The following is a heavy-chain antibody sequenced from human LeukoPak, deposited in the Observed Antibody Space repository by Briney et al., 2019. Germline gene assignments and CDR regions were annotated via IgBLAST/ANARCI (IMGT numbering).Heavy chain of an antibody. CDR1: GYTFTSYG. V-gene: IGHV1-18*01. CDR3: ARDLVHHRLLAAVYNWFDP. Sequence: ASVKVSCKASGYTFTSYGISWVRQAPGQGLEWMGWISAYNGNTNYAQKLQGRVTMTTDTSTSTAYMELRSLTSDDTAVYYCARDLVHHRLLAAVYNWFDPWGQGTLVTVSS. D-gene: IGHD3-3*02. J-gene: IGHJ5*02. CDR2: ISAYNGNT.